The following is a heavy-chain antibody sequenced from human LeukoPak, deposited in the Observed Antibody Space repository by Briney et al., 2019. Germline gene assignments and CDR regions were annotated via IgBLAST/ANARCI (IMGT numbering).Heavy chain of an antibody. D-gene: IGHD1-26*01. J-gene: IGHJ5*02. CDR1: GFSFDRYS. Sequence: GGSLRLSCAASGFSFDRYSMYWIRQAPGKGLEWVSYISSSGSTIYYADSVRGRFTISRDNAKKSLYLQMNSLRAEDTAVYYCARSGLSGSYSYWFDPWGQGTLVTVSS. CDR3: ARSGLSGSYSYWFDP. V-gene: IGHV3-48*04. CDR2: ISSSGSTI.